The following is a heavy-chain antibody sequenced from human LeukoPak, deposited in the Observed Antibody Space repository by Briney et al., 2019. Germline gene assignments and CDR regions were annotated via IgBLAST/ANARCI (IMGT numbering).Heavy chain of an antibody. Sequence: GGSLRLSCAASGFTFSSHSMNWVRQAPGKGLEWVSSISSSSSYIYYADSVKGRFTISRDNAKNSLYLQMNSLRAEDTAVYYCARDQEVVYDSSGHYGTNLDYWGQGTLVTVSS. V-gene: IGHV3-21*01. CDR1: GFTFSSHS. CDR3: ARDQEVVYDSSGHYGTNLDY. J-gene: IGHJ4*02. D-gene: IGHD3-22*01. CDR2: ISSSSSYI.